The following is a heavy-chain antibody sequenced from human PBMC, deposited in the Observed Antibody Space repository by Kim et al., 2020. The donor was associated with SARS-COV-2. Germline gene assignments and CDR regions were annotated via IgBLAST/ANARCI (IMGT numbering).Heavy chain of an antibody. Sequence: SETLSLTCAVYGGSFSTYYWSWIRQSPEKGLEWIGEINDGGITNYNPYLKSRISISVDTSLYQFSLKLRPVTAADTAIYYCDSGRDINLGPIDYWSLGTLVTVS. CDR1: GGSFSTYY. D-gene: IGHD3-16*01. CDR2: INDGGIT. V-gene: IGHV4-34*01. CDR3: DSGRDINLGPIDY. J-gene: IGHJ4*02.